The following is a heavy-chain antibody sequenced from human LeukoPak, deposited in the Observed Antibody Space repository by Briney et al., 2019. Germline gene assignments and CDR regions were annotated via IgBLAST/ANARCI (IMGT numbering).Heavy chain of an antibody. CDR1: GFTFNSYW. V-gene: IGHV3-74*01. CDR3: ARAQGGYSYGFDY. J-gene: IGHJ4*02. D-gene: IGHD5-18*01. CDR2: IDEDGKTI. Sequence: GGSLRLSCAASGFTFNSYWMHWVRQAPGKGLVWVSRIDEDGKTIDYADSVKGRFTISRDNAKNSLYLQMNSLRAEDTAVYYCARAQGGYSYGFDYWGQGTLVTVSS.